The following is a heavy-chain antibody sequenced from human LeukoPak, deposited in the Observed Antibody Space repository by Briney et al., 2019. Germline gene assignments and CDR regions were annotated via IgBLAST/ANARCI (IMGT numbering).Heavy chain of an antibody. CDR2: ISYDGSNK. CDR1: GFTFSSYG. Sequence: GGSLRLSCAASGFTFSSYGMHGVRQAPGKGLEWVAVISYDGSNKYYADSVKGRFTISRDNSKNTLYLQMNSLRAEDTAVYYCARDSSGWHYWGQGTLVTVYS. J-gene: IGHJ4*02. V-gene: IGHV3-30*03. D-gene: IGHD6-19*01. CDR3: ARDSSGWHY.